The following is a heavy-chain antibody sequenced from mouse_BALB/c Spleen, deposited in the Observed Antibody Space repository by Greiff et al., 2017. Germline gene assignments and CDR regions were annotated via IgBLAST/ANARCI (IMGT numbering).Heavy chain of an antibody. V-gene: IGHV1-63*02. Sequence: QVQLQRSGAELVRPGTSVKISCKASGYTFTNYWLGWVKQRPGHGLEWIGDIYPGGGYTNYNEKFKGKATLTADTSSSTAYMQLSSLTSEDSAVYFCASNAYYAMDYWGQGTSVTVSS. CDR2: IYPGGGYT. J-gene: IGHJ4*01. CDR1: GYTFTNYW. CDR3: ASNAYYAMDY.